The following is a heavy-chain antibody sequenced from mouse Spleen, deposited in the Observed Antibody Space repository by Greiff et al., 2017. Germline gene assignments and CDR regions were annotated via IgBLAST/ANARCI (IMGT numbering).Heavy chain of an antibody. CDR3: ARRIYYGNYEDY. CDR2: ISSGGGNT. D-gene: IGHD2-1*01. V-gene: IGHV5-9*04. CDR1: GFTFSSYT. J-gene: IGHJ2*01. Sequence: VQLKESGGGLVKPGGSLKLSCAASGFTFSSYTMSWVRQTPAKRLEWVATISSGGGNTYYPDSVKGRFTISRDNARNTLYLQMSSLRSEDTAMYYCARRIYYGNYEDYWGQGTTLTVSS.